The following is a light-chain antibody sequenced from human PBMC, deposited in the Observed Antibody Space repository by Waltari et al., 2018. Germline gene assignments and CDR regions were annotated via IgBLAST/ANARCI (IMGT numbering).Light chain of an antibody. CDR1: SSDVGAYNF. J-gene: IGLJ1*01. Sequence: SALTQPRSVSGSPGQSVTISCTGTSSDVGAYNFVSWYQQRPGQAPKLSIYDVNKRPSGVPERFSASKSGNTASLTISGLQPEDEADYHCCSSAGNPYVFGTGTEVTVL. CDR2: DVN. CDR3: CSSAGNPYV. V-gene: IGLV2-11*01.